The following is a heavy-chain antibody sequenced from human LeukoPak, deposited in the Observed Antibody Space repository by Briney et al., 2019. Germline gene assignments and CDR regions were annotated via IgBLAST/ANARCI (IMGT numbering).Heavy chain of an antibody. CDR2: IKSDGSST. Sequence: PGGSLRLSCAASGFTFSGYWMHWVPQAPGKEMVWVSRIKSDGSSTNYADSVKGRFTISRDNAKNTLYLQMNSLRAEDTAVYYCARGVTGTLSGLYGMDVWGQGTTVTVSS. J-gene: IGHJ6*02. CDR3: ARGVTGTLSGLYGMDV. V-gene: IGHV3-74*01. D-gene: IGHD1-7*01. CDR1: GFTFSGYW.